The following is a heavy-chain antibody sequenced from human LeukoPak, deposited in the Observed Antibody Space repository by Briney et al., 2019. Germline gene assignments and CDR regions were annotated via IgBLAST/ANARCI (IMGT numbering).Heavy chain of an antibody. CDR3: AREAAARPRGAYYYYYLDG. CDR2: ISACNGNT. V-gene: IGHV1-18*01. Sequence: ASVKVSCKASGYTFTSYGTSWVRQAPGQGLEWLGWISACNGNTNYAQKLQGRVTMTTDTSTSTAYMELRSLRSDDPAGYYCAREAAARPRGAYYYYYLDGWGKGATGTVSS. J-gene: IGHJ6*03. D-gene: IGHD6-6*01. CDR1: GYTFTSYG.